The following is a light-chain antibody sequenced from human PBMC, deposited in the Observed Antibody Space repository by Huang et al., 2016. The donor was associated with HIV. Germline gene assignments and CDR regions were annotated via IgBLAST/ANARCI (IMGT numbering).Light chain of an antibody. Sequence: DIQMTQSPSSLSASVGDRVTITCRASQSISDYLNWYQNKPGKAPKLLIYAASTLHSEVPSRFSGTGSGTDFTLTISNLQSEDFATYYCQHSFSTPWTFGQGTKVEIK. CDR1: QSISDY. CDR2: AAS. V-gene: IGKV1-39*01. CDR3: QHSFSTPWT. J-gene: IGKJ1*01.